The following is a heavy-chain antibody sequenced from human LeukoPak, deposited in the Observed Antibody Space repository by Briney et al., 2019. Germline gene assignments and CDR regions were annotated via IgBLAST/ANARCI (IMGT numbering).Heavy chain of an antibody. Sequence: SETLSLTCTVSGGSISSYYWSWIRQPPGKGLEWIGYIYYSGSTNYNPSLKSRVTISVDTSKNQFSLKLSSVTAADTAVYYCAREDGYNSHFDYWGQGTLVTVPS. J-gene: IGHJ4*02. CDR3: AREDGYNSHFDY. CDR2: IYYSGST. D-gene: IGHD5-24*01. V-gene: IGHV4-59*01. CDR1: GGSISSYY.